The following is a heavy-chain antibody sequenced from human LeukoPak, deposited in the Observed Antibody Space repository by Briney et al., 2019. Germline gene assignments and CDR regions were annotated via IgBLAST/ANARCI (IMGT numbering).Heavy chain of an antibody. D-gene: IGHD2-2*01. Sequence: EASVKVSCEASGYTFSSYYVHWVRQAPGQGLEWMGWINPNSGGTNYAQKFQGRVTMTRDTSISTAYMELSRLRSDDTAVYYCARERVPAALNWFDPWGQGTLVTVSS. J-gene: IGHJ5*02. CDR3: ARERVPAALNWFDP. CDR2: INPNSGGT. V-gene: IGHV1-2*02. CDR1: GYTFSSYY.